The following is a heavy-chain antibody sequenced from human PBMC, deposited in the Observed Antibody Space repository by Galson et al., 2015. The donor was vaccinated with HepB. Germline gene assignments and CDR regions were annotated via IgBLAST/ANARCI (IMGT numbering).Heavy chain of an antibody. V-gene: IGHV1-58*01. J-gene: IGHJ4*02. CDR3: AADDIQIFD. CDR1: GVTFGNSA. Sequence: SVKVSCKASGVTFGNSAVQWVRQARGQRLEWIGWIVVGSGDTKYAQKFRQRVTITRDMSTRTVYMDLNSLRSEDTAVYYCAADDIQIFDWGQGTLVTVSS. D-gene: IGHD2/OR15-2a*01. CDR2: IVVGSGDT.